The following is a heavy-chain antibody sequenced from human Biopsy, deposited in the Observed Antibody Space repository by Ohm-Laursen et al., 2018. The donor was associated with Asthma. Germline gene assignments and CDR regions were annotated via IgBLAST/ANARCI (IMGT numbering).Heavy chain of an antibody. Sequence: ESSVKVSCNASGGTFNYAITWVRQAPGQGLEWMGGIIPIFGTTNYAQKFKGRVTITADESSSTAYMELSSLRSEDTAVYYCASETGHSYGSGSEYYFDYWGLGTLVTVSS. J-gene: IGHJ4*02. D-gene: IGHD3-10*01. CDR2: IIPIFGTT. V-gene: IGHV1-69*01. CDR3: ASETGHSYGSGSEYYFDY. CDR1: GGTFNYA.